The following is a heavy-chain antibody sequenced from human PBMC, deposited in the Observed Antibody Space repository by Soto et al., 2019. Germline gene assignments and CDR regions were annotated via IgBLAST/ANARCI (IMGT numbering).Heavy chain of an antibody. V-gene: IGHV1-3*01. CDR2: INAGNGNT. Sequence: GASVKVSCKASGYTFTRYAMHWVRQAPGQRLEWMGWINAGNGNTKYSQKFQGRVTITRDTSASTAYMELSSLRSEDTAVYYCARDKAYSSGWYDPFDYWGQGTLVTVSS. D-gene: IGHD6-19*01. J-gene: IGHJ4*02. CDR3: ARDKAYSSGWYDPFDY. CDR1: GYTFTRYA.